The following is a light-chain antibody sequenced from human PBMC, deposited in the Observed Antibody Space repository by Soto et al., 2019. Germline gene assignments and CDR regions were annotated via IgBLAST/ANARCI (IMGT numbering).Light chain of an antibody. Sequence: QSVLTQPPSASGTPGQRITISCSGNRSNIGTYTVHWYQQLPGTAPTLLIYLNTQRPSGVPGRFSGSKSGTSASLAIGGLQSEDEADYYCAAWDVSLTAVVFGGGTKVTVL. CDR1: RSNIGTYT. CDR2: LNT. J-gene: IGLJ3*02. V-gene: IGLV1-44*01. CDR3: AAWDVSLTAVV.